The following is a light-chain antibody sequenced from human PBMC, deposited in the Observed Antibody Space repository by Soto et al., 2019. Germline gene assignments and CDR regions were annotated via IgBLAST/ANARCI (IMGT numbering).Light chain of an antibody. CDR3: QHYSSYSLF. CDR1: QSISSW. V-gene: IGKV1-5*03. J-gene: IGKJ2*01. Sequence: DIRMTQSPSTLSASVGDRVTITCRASQSISSWLAWYQQKPGKAPKLLISKASLLETGVPSRFSGSGSGTEFPLTISSLQPDYFAIFYCQHYSSYSLFFAQGTQLEI. CDR2: KAS.